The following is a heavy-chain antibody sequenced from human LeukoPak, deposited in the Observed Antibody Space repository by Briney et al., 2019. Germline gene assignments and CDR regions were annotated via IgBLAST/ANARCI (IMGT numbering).Heavy chain of an antibody. CDR1: GFTFSSYG. J-gene: IGHJ6*03. V-gene: IGHV3-30*02. Sequence: GGSLRLSCAASGFTFSSYGMHWVRQAPGKGLEWVAFMRYDGSNKYYADSVKGRFTISRDNSKNTLYLQMNSLRAEDTAVYYCAKDFAAAGYCYYMDVWGKGTTVTISS. CDR3: AKDFAAAGYCYYMDV. CDR2: MRYDGSNK. D-gene: IGHD6-13*01.